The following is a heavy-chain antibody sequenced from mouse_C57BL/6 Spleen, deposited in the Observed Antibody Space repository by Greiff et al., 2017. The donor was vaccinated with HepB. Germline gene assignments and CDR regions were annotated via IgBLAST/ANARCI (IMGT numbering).Heavy chain of an antibody. D-gene: IGHD1-1*01. CDR3: ASYDYYGSSYDFDY. Sequence: QVQLQQPGAELVKPGASVKLSCKASGYTFTSYWMQWVKQRPGQGLEWIGEIDPSDSYTNYNQKFKGKATLTVDTSSSSAYMQLSSLTSEDSAVYYCASYDYYGSSYDFDYWGQGTTRTVSS. CDR2: IDPSDSYT. V-gene: IGHV1-50*01. J-gene: IGHJ2*01. CDR1: GYTFTSYW.